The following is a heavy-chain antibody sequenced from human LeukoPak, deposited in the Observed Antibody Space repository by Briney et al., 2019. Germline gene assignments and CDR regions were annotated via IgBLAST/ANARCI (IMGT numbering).Heavy chain of an antibody. CDR3: ARAPGIAAAGTHFDF. D-gene: IGHD6-13*01. CDR2: IYTSGST. Sequence: SETLSLTCTVSGGSISSFYWTWIRQPAGQGLQWIGRIYTSGSTNYNPSLKSRVTMSVDTSKSQFSLELSSVTAADTAVYYCARAPGIAAAGTHFDFWGQGTLVTVSS. J-gene: IGHJ4*02. V-gene: IGHV4-4*07. CDR1: GGSISSFY.